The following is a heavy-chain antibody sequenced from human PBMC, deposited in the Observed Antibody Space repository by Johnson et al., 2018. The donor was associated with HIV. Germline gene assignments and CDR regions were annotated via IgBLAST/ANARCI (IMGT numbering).Heavy chain of an antibody. CDR1: GFTFSSYA. CDR2: ISYDGSNK. CDR3: ARLRGAFDI. J-gene: IGHJ3*02. Sequence: QVQLVESGGGVVQPGRSLRLSCAASGFTFSSYAMHWVRQAPGKGLEWVAVISYDGSNKYYADSVKGRFTISRDNSKNTLYLQMHSLGAGDTAVYYCARLRGAFDIWGQGTMVTVSS. V-gene: IGHV3-30*04.